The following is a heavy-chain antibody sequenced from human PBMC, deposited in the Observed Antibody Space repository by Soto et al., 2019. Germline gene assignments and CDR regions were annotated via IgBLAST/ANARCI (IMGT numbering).Heavy chain of an antibody. V-gene: IGHV3-23*01. CDR3: AKSSGRYYNWFDS. CDR1: GFTFSNYA. J-gene: IGHJ5*01. D-gene: IGHD1-26*01. CDR2: ISDSGVST. Sequence: EVQLLESGGGLVQPGGSLRLSCAASGFTFSNYAVTWVRQAPGKGLEWVSAISDSGVSTYTDSVEGRFTISRDNSKNTLFLQMNSLRAEDTAIYYCAKSSGRYYNWFDSWGQGTLVTVSS.